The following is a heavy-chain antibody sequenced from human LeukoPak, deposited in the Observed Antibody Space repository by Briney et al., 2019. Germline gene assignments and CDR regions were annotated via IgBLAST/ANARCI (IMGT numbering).Heavy chain of an antibody. CDR3: ARNPGGTTEVDYYFDY. V-gene: IGHV4-59*12. J-gene: IGHJ4*02. D-gene: IGHD1-7*01. CDR1: GGSISSYY. CDR2: IYYSGST. Sequence: SETLSLTCTVSGGSISSYYWSWIRQPPGKGLEWIGYIYYSGSTYYNPSLKSRVTISVDTSKNQFSLKLSSVTAADTAVYYCARNPGGTTEVDYYFDYWGQGTLVTVSS.